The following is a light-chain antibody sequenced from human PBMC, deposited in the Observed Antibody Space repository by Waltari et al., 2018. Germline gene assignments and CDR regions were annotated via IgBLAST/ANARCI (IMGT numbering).Light chain of an antibody. V-gene: IGLV2-8*01. CDR1: SSAVGGYNY. CDR3: SSYAGITNWV. J-gene: IGLJ3*02. CDR2: EVS. Sequence: QSALTQPPSASGSPGQSVTISCTGTSSAVGGYNYVSWYQQYPGKAPDLIIYEVSSRPSGVPDRFSGSKSGNMASLTVSGLQAEDEADYYCSSYAGITNWVFGGGTKLTVL.